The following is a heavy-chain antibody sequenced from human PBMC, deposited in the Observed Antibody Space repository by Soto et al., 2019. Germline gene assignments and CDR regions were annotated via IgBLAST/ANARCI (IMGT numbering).Heavy chain of an antibody. CDR1: GYTFTSHY. J-gene: IGHJ3*02. CDR2: INPSGGST. D-gene: IGHD3-10*01. Sequence: QVQLVQSGAEVKKPGASVKVSCKASGYTFTSHYMHWVRPAPGHGLEWMGIINPSGGSTSYAQKFQGRVTMTRDTSTSTVYMELSSLRSEDTAVYYCARPGITMVRGVIITAGAFDIWGQGTMVTVSS. CDR3: ARPGITMVRGVIITAGAFDI. V-gene: IGHV1-46*01.